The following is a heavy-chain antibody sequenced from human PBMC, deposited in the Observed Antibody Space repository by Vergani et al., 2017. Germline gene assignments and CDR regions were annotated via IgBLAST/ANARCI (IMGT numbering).Heavy chain of an antibody. CDR2: ISGPGLST. J-gene: IGHJ4*02. CDR1: GFTFSNSA. D-gene: IGHD3-10*01. Sequence: EVHLLESGGGLVQSGGSLRLSCAASGFTFSNSAVSWVRQAPGRGLAWVSSISGPGLSTYYADSVKGRFTISRDNSKNTLYLQMNSLRAEDTAVYYCVSDGSGSYRLAYWGQGTLVTVSS. CDR3: VSDGSGSYRLAY. V-gene: IGHV3-23*01.